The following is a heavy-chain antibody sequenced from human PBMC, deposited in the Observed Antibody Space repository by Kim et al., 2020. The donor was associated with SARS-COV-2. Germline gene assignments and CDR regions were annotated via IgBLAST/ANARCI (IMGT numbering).Heavy chain of an antibody. CDR1: GYSFTSYW. Sequence: GESLKISCRGSGYSFTSYWIAWVRQMPGKGLEWMGIIYPGDSDTKYSPSSQGQVTISADKSINTAYLQWSSLKASDTAKYYCARLPNSGYAYFYMDVWGK. CDR2: IYPGDSDT. J-gene: IGHJ6*03. D-gene: IGHD5-12*01. CDR3: ARLPNSGYAYFYMDV. V-gene: IGHV5-51*01.